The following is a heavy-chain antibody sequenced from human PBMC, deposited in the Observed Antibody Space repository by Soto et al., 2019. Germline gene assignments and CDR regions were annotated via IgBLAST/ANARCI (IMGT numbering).Heavy chain of an antibody. J-gene: IGHJ4*02. CDR2: LYSGST. D-gene: IGHD3-10*01. CDR3: ARRGSGHTFDY. V-gene: IGHV4-39*01. Sequence: SDTLSLTCGVTGASISRGGFHWGWIRQPPGQGLEWIGSLYSGSTYYNPSLKSRVTISADTSKNEFSLRLTSVTAADTAVYYCARRGSGHTFDYWGQGTLVTVSS. CDR1: GASISRGGFH.